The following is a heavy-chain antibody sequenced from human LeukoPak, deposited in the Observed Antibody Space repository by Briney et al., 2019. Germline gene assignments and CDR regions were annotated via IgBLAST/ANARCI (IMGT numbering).Heavy chain of an antibody. V-gene: IGHV4-59*11. Sequence: SETLSLTCTVSGGSMNNHYWTWIRQPPGKGLELIGHIYSSGTTAYTPSLKSRVTMSIDTSKNQFSLNVFSVTAADSAVYYCARFNSGCSEASCYVHYWGQGTLVTVSS. J-gene: IGHJ4*02. CDR2: IYSSGTT. CDR1: GGSMNNHY. CDR3: ARFNSGCSEASCYVHY. D-gene: IGHD2-2*01.